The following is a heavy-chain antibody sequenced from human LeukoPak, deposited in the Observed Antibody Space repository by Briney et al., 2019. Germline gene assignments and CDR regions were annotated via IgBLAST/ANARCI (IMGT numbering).Heavy chain of an antibody. CDR3: AAEGREGYNYWYFDL. Sequence: SVNVACKASGFTFTSSPMQWVRQARGQRLEWIGWIVVGSGKTNYAQKFQERVTITRDMSTSTAYMELSSLRSEDTAVYYCAAEGREGYNYWYFDLWGRGTLVTVSS. CDR2: IVVGSGKT. D-gene: IGHD5-24*01. J-gene: IGHJ2*01. V-gene: IGHV1-58*02. CDR1: GFTFTSSP.